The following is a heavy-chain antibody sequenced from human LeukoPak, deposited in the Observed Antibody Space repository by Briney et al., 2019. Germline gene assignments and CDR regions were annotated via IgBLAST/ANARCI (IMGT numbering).Heavy chain of an antibody. CDR2: IYYSGST. J-gene: IGHJ4*02. V-gene: IGHV4-61*08. Sequence: SQTLSLTCTVSGGSISSGGYYWSWIRQHPGKGLEWIGYIYYSGSTNYNPSLKSRVTISVDTSKNQFSLKLSSVTAADTAVYYCARGVPTITIFGVVIHFDYWGQGTLVTVSS. CDR3: ARGVPTITIFGVVIHFDY. CDR1: GGSISSGGYY. D-gene: IGHD3-3*01.